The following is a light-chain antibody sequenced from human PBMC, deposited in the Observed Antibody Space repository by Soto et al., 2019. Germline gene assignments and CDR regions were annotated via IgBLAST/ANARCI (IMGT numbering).Light chain of an antibody. CDR3: LQLDSYPRT. J-gene: IGKJ1*01. Sequence: DIHMTQAPSTLSASLGDIVTITFRASQSISAWLAWYRQKPGKAPNLLIYEASTLQSGVPSRFSGSGSGTEFTLSVSSLQPEDFATYYCLQLDSYPRTFGQGTKVDIK. CDR1: QSISAW. CDR2: EAS. V-gene: IGKV1-5*01.